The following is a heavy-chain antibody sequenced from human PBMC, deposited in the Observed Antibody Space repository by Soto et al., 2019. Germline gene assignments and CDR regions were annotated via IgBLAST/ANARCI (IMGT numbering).Heavy chain of an antibody. CDR2: ISPDNGNT. Sequence: QVQLVQSGGEVKKPGASVKVSCKASGYTFTIYGINWVRQAPGQGLEWMGWISPDNGNTNYAQKLQGRVTKTTDTSPSTAYMELRSLRSDDPAVYYCARALGYSGYAGMDVWGQGTTVTVSS. J-gene: IGHJ6*02. V-gene: IGHV1-18*01. CDR1: GYTFTIYG. CDR3: ARALGYSGYAGMDV. D-gene: IGHD5-12*01.